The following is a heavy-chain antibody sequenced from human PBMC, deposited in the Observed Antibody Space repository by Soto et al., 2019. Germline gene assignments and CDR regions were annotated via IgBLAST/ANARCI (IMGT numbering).Heavy chain of an antibody. D-gene: IGHD3-3*01. CDR2: IRPHKGDT. Sequence: ASVKVSCKTSGYTFASIGMSWVRQAPGQGLEWMGVIRPHKGDTDYAQRLQGRVTMTTDTSTNTADMELRRLRSDDTAVYFCARDLDGSCSDLTNYWG. J-gene: IGHJ4*01. CDR3: ARDLDGSCSDLTNY. V-gene: IGHV1-18*01. CDR1: GYTFASIG.